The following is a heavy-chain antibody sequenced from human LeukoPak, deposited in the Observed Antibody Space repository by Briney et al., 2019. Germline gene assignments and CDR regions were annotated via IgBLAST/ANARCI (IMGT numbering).Heavy chain of an antibody. CDR3: ARMSGSRLPGY. V-gene: IGHV3-48*01. CDR1: GFTFSIYA. Sequence: GRSLRLSCAASGFTFSIYAMQWVRQAPGKGLEWVSYISSSSSARYYADSVKGRFTISRDDARNSLYLQMNSLRAEDTAVYYCARMSGSRLPGYWGQGALVTVSS. D-gene: IGHD3-3*01. CDR2: ISSSSSAR. J-gene: IGHJ4*02.